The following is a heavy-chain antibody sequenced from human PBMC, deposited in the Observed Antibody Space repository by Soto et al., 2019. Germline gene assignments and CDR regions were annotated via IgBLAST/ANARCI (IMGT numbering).Heavy chain of an antibody. CDR2: MNPNSGNT. D-gene: IGHD2-2*01. Sequence: ASVKVSCKASGYTFTGYDINWVRQASGQGLEWMGWMNPNSGNTGYAQKFKGRVTMTRDTSISTAYMELSSLRSEDTAVYFCARGGGLGYCTSTNCPFPDYWGQGTLVTVSS. CDR3: ARGGGLGYCTSTNCPFPDY. J-gene: IGHJ4*02. V-gene: IGHV1-8*01. CDR1: GYTFTGYD.